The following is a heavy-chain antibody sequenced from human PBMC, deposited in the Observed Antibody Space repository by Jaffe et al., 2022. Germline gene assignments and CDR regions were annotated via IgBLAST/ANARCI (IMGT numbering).Heavy chain of an antibody. J-gene: IGHJ6*03. CDR3: ARDAGYSSGWSLWYYMDV. CDR1: GFTFSSYW. Sequence: EVQLVESGGGLVQPGGSLRLSCAASGFTFSSYWMSWVRQAPGKGLEWVANIKQDGSEKYYVDSVKGRFTISRDNAKNSLYLQMNSLRAEDTAVYYCARDAGYSSGWSLWYYMDVWGKGTTVTVSS. CDR2: IKQDGSEK. V-gene: IGHV3-7*01. D-gene: IGHD6-19*01.